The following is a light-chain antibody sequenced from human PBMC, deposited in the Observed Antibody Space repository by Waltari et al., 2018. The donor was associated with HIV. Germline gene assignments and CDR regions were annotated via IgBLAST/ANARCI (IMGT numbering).Light chain of an antibody. Sequence: QSALAQPPSASVSPGPSVTISCTGTSSDVGGYSYVYWYQQHPGKAPKLMIYEVSKRPSGVPDRFSGSKSGNAASLTVSGLQAEDEADYYCSSYAGSNNVIFGGGTKLTVL. CDR2: EVS. CDR3: SSYAGSNNVI. V-gene: IGLV2-8*01. CDR1: SSDVGGYSY. J-gene: IGLJ2*01.